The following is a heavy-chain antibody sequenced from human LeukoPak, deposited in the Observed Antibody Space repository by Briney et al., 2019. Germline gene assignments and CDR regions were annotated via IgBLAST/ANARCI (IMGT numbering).Heavy chain of an antibody. CDR1: GFTFSDYY. D-gene: IGHD2-8*01. CDR3: AKSSVSRPDY. J-gene: IGHJ4*02. CDR2: ISGSGGST. Sequence: GGSLRLSCAASGFTFSDYYMSWVRQAPGKGLEWVSAISGSGGSTYYADSVKGRFTISRDNSKNTLYLQMNSLRAEDTAVYNCAKSSVSRPDYWGQGTLVTVSS. V-gene: IGHV3-23*01.